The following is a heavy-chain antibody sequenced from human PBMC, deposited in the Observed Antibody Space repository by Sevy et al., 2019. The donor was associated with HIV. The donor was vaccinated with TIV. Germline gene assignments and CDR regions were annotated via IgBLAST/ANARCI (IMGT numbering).Heavy chain of an antibody. CDR2: ISTYNGDT. V-gene: IGHV1-18*04. J-gene: IGHJ4*02. D-gene: IGHD2-21*02. CDR1: GHTLSRHA. CDR3: ARLTANKAHDS. Sequence: ASVKVSCETFGHTLSRHAISWVRQAPGQGLEWMGWISTYNGDTIYAQTFQGRVTMTTDTSTRTAYMELRSLRSDDTAVYFCARLTANKAHDSWGQGTLVTVSS.